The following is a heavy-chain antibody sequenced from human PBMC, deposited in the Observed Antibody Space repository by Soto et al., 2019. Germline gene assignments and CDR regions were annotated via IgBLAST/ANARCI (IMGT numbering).Heavy chain of an antibody. Sequence: SETLSLTCAVYGGSFSGYYWSWIRQPPGKGLEWIGEINHSGSTNYNPSLKSRVTISVDTSKNQFSLKLSSVTAADTAVYYCAGVRSSGWYGFGGGGGANKPTNNWFDPWGQGTLVTVSS. CDR3: AGVRSSGWYGFGGGGGANKPTNNWFDP. V-gene: IGHV4-34*01. D-gene: IGHD6-13*01. J-gene: IGHJ5*02. CDR2: INHSGST. CDR1: GGSFSGYY.